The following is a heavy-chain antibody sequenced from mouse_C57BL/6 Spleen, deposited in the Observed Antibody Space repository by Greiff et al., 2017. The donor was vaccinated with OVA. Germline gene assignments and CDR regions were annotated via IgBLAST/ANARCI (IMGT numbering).Heavy chain of an antibody. CDR3: ARLPHYYGSSYGFDY. D-gene: IGHD1-1*01. CDR2: IFPGSGST. Sequence: VQLQQSGPELVKPGASVKISCKASGYTFTDYYINWVKQRPGQGLEWIGWIFPGSGSTYYNEKFKGKATLTVDKSSSTAYMLLSSLTSEDSAVYFCARLPHYYGSSYGFDYWGQGTTLTVSS. CDR1: GYTFTDYY. J-gene: IGHJ2*01. V-gene: IGHV1-75*01.